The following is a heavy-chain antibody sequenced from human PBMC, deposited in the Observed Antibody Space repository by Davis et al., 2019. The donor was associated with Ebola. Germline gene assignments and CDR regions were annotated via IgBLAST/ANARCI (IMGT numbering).Heavy chain of an antibody. CDR2: IYYSGST. D-gene: IGHD3-22*01. V-gene: IGHV4-59*05. Sequence: PGGSLRLSCTVSGASISSYYWSWIRQPPGKGLEWIGSIYYSGSTYYNPSLKSRVTISVDTSKNQFSLKLSSVTAADTAVYYCARHSYYDSSGYYSPGNWFDPWGQGTLVTVSS. J-gene: IGHJ5*02. CDR3: ARHSYYDSSGYYSPGNWFDP. CDR1: GASISSYY.